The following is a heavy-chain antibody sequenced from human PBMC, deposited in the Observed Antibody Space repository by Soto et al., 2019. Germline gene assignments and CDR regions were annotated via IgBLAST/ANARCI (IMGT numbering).Heavy chain of an antibody. J-gene: IGHJ6*02. Sequence: VQLVESGGGEVQPGRSLRLSCAASGFTYTDFALHWVRQAPGKGMEWVAIISYDGSDKYYADSVKGRYAISRDNPKNTLYLEMNSLRPEHTAVYFCARRAWDSYFAIDGWGQGTTVTVFS. V-gene: IGHV3-30*09. CDR2: ISYDGSDK. CDR3: ARRAWDSYFAIDG. D-gene: IGHD3-22*01. CDR1: GFTYTDFA.